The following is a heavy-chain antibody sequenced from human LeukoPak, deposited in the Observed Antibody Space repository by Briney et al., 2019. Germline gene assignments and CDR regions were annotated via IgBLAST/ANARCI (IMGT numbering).Heavy chain of an antibody. J-gene: IGHJ5*02. V-gene: IGHV4-39*07. CDR2: INYSGTT. D-gene: IGHD3-10*01. Sequence: SETLSLTCSVSGDSISSTTYYWGWIRQPPGKGLEWIATINYSGTTHYNPSLKSRVTMSADTSRNHVSLTLNSVTAADTAVYYCARDSGTTGEVKFDPWGQGTLVTVSS. CDR3: ARDSGTTGEVKFDP. CDR1: GDSISSTTYY.